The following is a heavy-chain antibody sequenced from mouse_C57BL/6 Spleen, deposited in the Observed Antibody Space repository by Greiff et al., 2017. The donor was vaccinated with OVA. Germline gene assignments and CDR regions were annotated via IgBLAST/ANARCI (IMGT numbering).Heavy chain of an antibody. J-gene: IGHJ4*01. D-gene: IGHD1-1*01. CDR2: IYPGDGDT. CDR3: APITTVVARDAMDY. CDR1: GYAFSSSW. V-gene: IGHV1-82*01. Sequence: QVQLQQSGPELVKPGASVKISCKAYGYAFSSSWMNWVKQRPGKGLEWIGRIYPGDGDTNYNGKFKGKATLTADKSSSTAYMQLSSLTSEDSAVYFCAPITTVVARDAMDYWGQGTSVTVSS.